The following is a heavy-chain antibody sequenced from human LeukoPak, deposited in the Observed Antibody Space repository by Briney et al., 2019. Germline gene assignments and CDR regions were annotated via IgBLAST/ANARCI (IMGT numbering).Heavy chain of an antibody. J-gene: IGHJ4*02. Sequence: GASVNVSCKASGYTFTSYYMHWVRQAPGQGLEWMGIIYPSGGSPTYAQKFQGRVTMTRDTSTSTVYVELSSLRSEDTAVYYCARDRTTQAFDYWGQGTLVTVSS. CDR1: GYTFTSYY. D-gene: IGHD4-11*01. V-gene: IGHV1-46*01. CDR2: IYPSGGSP. CDR3: ARDRTTQAFDY.